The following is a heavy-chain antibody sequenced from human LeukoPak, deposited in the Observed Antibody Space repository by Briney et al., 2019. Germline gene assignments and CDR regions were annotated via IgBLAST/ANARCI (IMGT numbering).Heavy chain of an antibody. J-gene: IGHJ6*02. V-gene: IGHV1-24*01. Sequence: SVTVSCKVSGYTLTELSMHWVRQAPGKGLEWMGGFDPLDGETIYAQKFQGRVTMTEDTSTDTAYMELSSLRSEDTAVYYCATLHGYSSGWYTFGYYYGMDVWGQGTTVTVSS. D-gene: IGHD6-19*01. CDR2: FDPLDGET. CDR3: ATLHGYSSGWYTFGYYYGMDV. CDR1: GYTLTELS.